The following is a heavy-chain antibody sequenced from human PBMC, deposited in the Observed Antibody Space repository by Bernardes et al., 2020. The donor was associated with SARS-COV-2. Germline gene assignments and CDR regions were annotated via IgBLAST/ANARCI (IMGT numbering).Heavy chain of an antibody. CDR1: GFSFSTSG. CDR2: ISFDGSNK. CDR3: AKDLRSLSSNLAY. V-gene: IGHV3-30*18. Sequence: GGSLRLSCAASGFSFSTSGMHWVRQVPGKGLEWVAGISFDGSNKYYTDSVKGRFTISRDNSKNTLSLQMNSLRPEDTAVYHCAKDLRSLSSNLAYWGQGTQVTVSS. J-gene: IGHJ4*02. D-gene: IGHD6-6*01.